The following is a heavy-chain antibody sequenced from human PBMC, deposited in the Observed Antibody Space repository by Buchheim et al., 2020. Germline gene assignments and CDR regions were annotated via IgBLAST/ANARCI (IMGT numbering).Heavy chain of an antibody. CDR2: INHSGST. Sequence: QVQLQQWGAGPLKPSETLSLTCAVYGGSFSGYYWSWIRQPPGKGLEWIGEINHSGSTNYNPSLKSRVTISVDTSKNQFSLKLSSVTAADTAVYYCARVRMVRGVIRAFDIWGQGT. J-gene: IGHJ3*02. CDR1: GGSFSGYY. D-gene: IGHD3-10*01. V-gene: IGHV4-34*01. CDR3: ARVRMVRGVIRAFDI.